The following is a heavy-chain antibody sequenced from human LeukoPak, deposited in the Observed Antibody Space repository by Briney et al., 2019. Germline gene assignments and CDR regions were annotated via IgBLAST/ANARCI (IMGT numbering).Heavy chain of an antibody. CDR2: IYHSGST. CDR3: ARESRSSSQHY. D-gene: IGHD6-13*01. J-gene: IGHJ4*02. Sequence: PSETLSLTCTVSGYSISSGYYWGWLRQPPGKGLEWIGSIYHSGSTYYNPSLKSRVTISVDTSKNQFSLKLSSVTAADTAVYYCARESRSSSQHYWGQGTLVTVSS. CDR1: GYSISSGYY. V-gene: IGHV4-38-2*02.